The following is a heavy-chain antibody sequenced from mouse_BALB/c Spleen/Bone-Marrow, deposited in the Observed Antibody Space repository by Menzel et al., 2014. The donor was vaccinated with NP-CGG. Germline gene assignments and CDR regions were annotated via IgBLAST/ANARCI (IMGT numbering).Heavy chain of an antibody. CDR3: ARSTSTMDY. Sequence: VHLVESGDELVRPGSSLKISCKASGYAFSSYWMNWVKQRPGQGLEWIGQIYPGDGDTNYNGKFKGKATLTADKSSSTAYMQLSSLTSEDSAVYFCARSTSTMDYWGQGTTLTDSS. J-gene: IGHJ2*01. CDR2: IYPGDGDT. CDR1: GYAFSSYW. V-gene: IGHV1-80*01. D-gene: IGHD1-1*02.